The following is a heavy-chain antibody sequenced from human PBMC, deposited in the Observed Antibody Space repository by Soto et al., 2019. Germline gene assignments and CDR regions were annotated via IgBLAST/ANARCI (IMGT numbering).Heavy chain of an antibody. CDR2: INWDSGDL. J-gene: IGHJ5*02. Sequence: EMQLVESGGGLVQPGRSLRLSCAASGFIFEDYAMHWVRQAPGKGLEWVSGINWDSGDLAYADSVKGRFSISIDNAKNSLYLQMNSLRPEDTAFYYFAKAHRSHNWFDPWGQGTLVTVSS. V-gene: IGHV3-9*01. CDR3: AKAHRSHNWFDP. D-gene: IGHD6-13*01. CDR1: GFIFEDYA.